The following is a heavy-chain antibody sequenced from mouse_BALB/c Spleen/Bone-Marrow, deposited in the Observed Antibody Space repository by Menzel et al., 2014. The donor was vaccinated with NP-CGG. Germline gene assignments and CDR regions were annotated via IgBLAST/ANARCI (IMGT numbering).Heavy chain of an antibody. Sequence: VQLQQSGAELARPGASVKMSCKASGYTFTSYTMHWVEQRPGQGLEWIGFINPSSNYTNYNQKFKDKATLTADKSSSTAYMQLSSLTSEDSAVYYCARVLRWSLDYWGQGTTLTVSS. D-gene: IGHD6-2*01. J-gene: IGHJ2*01. CDR1: GYTFTSYT. CDR3: ARVLRWSLDY. V-gene: IGHV1-4*01. CDR2: INPSSNYT.